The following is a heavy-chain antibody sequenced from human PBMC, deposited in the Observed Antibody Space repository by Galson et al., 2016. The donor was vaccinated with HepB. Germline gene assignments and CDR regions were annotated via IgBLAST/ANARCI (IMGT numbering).Heavy chain of an antibody. D-gene: IGHD6-13*01. Sequence: SLRLSCAASGFTFSNYAMNWVRQAPGKGLEWVSGISGSGGITYYADSVKGRFTISRDTSKNTLYLQMISLRAEDTAVYYCAKRGQQLVKDAFDVWGRGTLVTVSS. J-gene: IGHJ3*01. CDR1: GFTFSNYA. CDR2: ISGSGGIT. V-gene: IGHV3-23*01. CDR3: AKRGQQLVKDAFDV.